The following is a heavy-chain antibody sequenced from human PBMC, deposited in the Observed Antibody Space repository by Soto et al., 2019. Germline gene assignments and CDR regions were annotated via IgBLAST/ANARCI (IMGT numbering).Heavy chain of an antibody. Sequence: PSETLSLTCSVSGDSISNSRFYWAWIRQPPGEGLEWIGSIYHTGNAYYNPSLKSRVTISVDTSKNQFSLKLSSVTAADSAVYYCASPKIAFYNWFDPWGQGTLVTVSS. CDR2: IYHTGNA. J-gene: IGHJ5*02. CDR3: ASPKIAFYNWFDP. D-gene: IGHD3-3*02. V-gene: IGHV4-39*01. CDR1: GDSISNSRFY.